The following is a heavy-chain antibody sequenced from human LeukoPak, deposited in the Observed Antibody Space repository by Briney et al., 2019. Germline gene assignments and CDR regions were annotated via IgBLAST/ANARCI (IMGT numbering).Heavy chain of an antibody. Sequence: GGSLRLSCAASKFTFSNYGMHWVRQAPGKGLEWVAVISSSGAIQYYLESVKGRFTISRDNSGNTLYLQMNSLRPEDTAVYYCAKEYDSRGYGANFDNWGQGTLVTVSS. CDR2: ISSSGAIQ. J-gene: IGHJ4*02. CDR3: AKEYDSRGYGANFDN. D-gene: IGHD3-10*01. V-gene: IGHV3-30*18. CDR1: KFTFSNYG.